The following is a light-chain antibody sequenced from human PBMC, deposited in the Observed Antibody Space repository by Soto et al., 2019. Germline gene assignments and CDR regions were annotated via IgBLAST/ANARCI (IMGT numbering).Light chain of an antibody. CDR1: SSKIGNNY. J-gene: IGLJ1*01. Sequence: QSVLTQPPPVSAAPGQKVTISCSGSSSKIGNNYVSWYQQLPGTAPKLLIYDNNKRPSGIPNRFSGSKSGTSATLGITGLQTGDEADYYCGTWDSSLSVGSYVFRTGTKVPS. V-gene: IGLV1-51*01. CDR3: GTWDSSLSVGSYV. CDR2: DNN.